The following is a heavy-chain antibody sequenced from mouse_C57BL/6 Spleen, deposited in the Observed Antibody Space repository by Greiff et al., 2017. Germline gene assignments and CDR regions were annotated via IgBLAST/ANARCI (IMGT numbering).Heavy chain of an antibody. V-gene: IGHV5-9-1*02. CDR2: ISSGGDYI. D-gene: IGHD2-3*01. CDR1: GFTFSSYA. J-gene: IGHJ1*03. CDR3: TREDDGYPYWYVDV. Sequence: EVKLMESGEGLVKPGGSLKLSCAASGFTFSSYAMSWVRQTPEQRLEWVAYISSGGDYIYYADTVKGRFTITRDNARNTLYLQMSSLTSEDTAMYYCTREDDGYPYWYVDVWGTGTTVTVSS.